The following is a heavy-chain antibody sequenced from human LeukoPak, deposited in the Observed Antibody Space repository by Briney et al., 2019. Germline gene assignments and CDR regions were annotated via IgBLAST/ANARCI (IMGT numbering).Heavy chain of an antibody. D-gene: IGHD6-13*01. V-gene: IGHV3-30*04. J-gene: IGHJ6*02. CDR1: GFTFSSYA. CDR3: ARAGGQAAGHYYYGMDV. Sequence: AGGSLRLSCAASGFTFSSYAMHWVRQAPGKGLEWVAVISYDGSNKYYADSVKGRFTISRDNSKNTLYLQMNSLRAEDTAVYYCARAGGQAAGHYYYGMDVWGQGTTVTVSS. CDR2: ISYDGSNK.